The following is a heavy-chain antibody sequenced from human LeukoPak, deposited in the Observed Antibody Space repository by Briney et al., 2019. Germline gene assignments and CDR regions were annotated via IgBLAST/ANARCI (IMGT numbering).Heavy chain of an antibody. CDR1: GGSISSSSYY. Sequence: PSETLSLTCTVSGGSISSSSYYWAWIRQPPGKGLEWIGSIYYSGSTYYNPSLKSRVTISVDTSKNQFSLKLNSVTAADTAVYYCARHDWFDPWGQGTLVTVSP. CDR3: ARHDWFDP. CDR2: IYYSGST. J-gene: IGHJ5*02. V-gene: IGHV4-39*01.